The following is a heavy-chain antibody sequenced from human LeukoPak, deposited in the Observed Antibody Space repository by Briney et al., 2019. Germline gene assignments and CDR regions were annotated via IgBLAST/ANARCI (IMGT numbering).Heavy chain of an antibody. CDR1: GGSISSYY. D-gene: IGHD2-21*02. J-gene: IGHJ4*02. CDR3: AREGEEGLAYCGGDCYSFDY. Sequence: SETLSLTCTVSGGSISSYYWSWIRQPPGKGLEWIGYIYYSGSTNYNPSLKSRVTISVDTSKNQFSLKLSSVTAADTAVYYCAREGEEGLAYCGGDCYSFDYWGQGTLVTVSS. CDR2: IYYSGST. V-gene: IGHV4-59*12.